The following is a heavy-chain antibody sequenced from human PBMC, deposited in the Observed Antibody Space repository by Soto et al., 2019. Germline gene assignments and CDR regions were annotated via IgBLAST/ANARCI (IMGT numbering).Heavy chain of an antibody. J-gene: IGHJ6*02. Sequence: HPGGSLRLSCAASGFTFSSYGMHWVRQAPGKGLEWVAVIWYDGSNKYYADSVKGRFTISRDNSKNTLYLQMNSLRAEDTAVYYCARATVRNSGSYYYYYYGMDVWGQGTTVTVSS. CDR1: GFTFSSYG. D-gene: IGHD1-26*01. V-gene: IGHV3-33*08. CDR3: ARATVRNSGSYYYYYYGMDV. CDR2: IWYDGSNK.